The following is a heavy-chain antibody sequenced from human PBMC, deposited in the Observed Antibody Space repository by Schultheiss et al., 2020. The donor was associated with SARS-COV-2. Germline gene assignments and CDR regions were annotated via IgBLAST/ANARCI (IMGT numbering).Heavy chain of an antibody. J-gene: IGHJ5*02. V-gene: IGHV1-2*02. CDR3: ARGRGQRGNWFDP. CDR1: GYTFTGYY. D-gene: IGHD3-10*01. Sequence: ASVKVSCKASGYTFTGYYMHWVRQAPGQGLEWMGWISAYNGNTNYAQKLQGRVTMTRDTSISTAYMELSRLRSDDTAVYYCARGRGQRGNWFDPWGQGTLVTVSS. CDR2: ISAYNGNT.